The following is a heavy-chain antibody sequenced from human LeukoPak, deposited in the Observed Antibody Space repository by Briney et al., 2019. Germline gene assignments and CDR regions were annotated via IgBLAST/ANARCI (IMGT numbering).Heavy chain of an antibody. Sequence: SETLSLTCTVSGGSLSSGIHYWSWIRQPPGKGLEWIGEINHSGSTNYNPSLKSRVTTSVDTSKNQFSLKLSSVTAADTAVYYCASADSNRADYWGQGTLVTVSS. J-gene: IGHJ4*02. D-gene: IGHD4-11*01. CDR2: INHSGST. V-gene: IGHV4-39*07. CDR1: GGSLSSGIHY. CDR3: ASADSNRADY.